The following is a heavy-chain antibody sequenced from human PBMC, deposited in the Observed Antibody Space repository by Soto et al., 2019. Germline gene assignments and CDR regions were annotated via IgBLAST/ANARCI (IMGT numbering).Heavy chain of an antibody. D-gene: IGHD2-2*01. J-gene: IGHJ3*02. CDR2: IYPGDSDT. Sequence: PGESLKISCKGSGYSFTSYWIGWVRQMPGKGLEWMGIIYPGDSDTRYSPSFQGQVTISADKSISTAYLQWSSLKASDTAMYYCARLLVVVPAANAAFDIWGQGTMVTVSS. V-gene: IGHV5-51*01. CDR1: GYSFTSYW. CDR3: ARLLVVVPAANAAFDI.